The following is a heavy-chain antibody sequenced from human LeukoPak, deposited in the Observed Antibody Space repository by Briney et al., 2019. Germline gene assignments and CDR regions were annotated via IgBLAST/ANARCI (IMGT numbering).Heavy chain of an antibody. J-gene: IGHJ5*01. D-gene: IGHD3-10*01. CDR1: GASISGSGYY. CDR3: ARRVGFYGSGSLNYFDP. V-gene: IGHV4-39*02. Sequence: SETLSLTCTVSGASISGSGYYWGWIRQPPGKGLEWIGSIFRTGSTYYSASLKSRVSISVDTSKNHIALKLTSVTAADTAVYFCARRVGFYGSGSLNYFDPWGQGILVSVS. CDR2: IFRTGST.